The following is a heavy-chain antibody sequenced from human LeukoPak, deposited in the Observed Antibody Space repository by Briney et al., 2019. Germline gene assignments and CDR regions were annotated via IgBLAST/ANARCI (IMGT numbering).Heavy chain of an antibody. Sequence: PSETLSLTCNVSGGSMNSYYWTWIRQPAGKGLEWIGRINPSGSTNYNPSLKSRVTMSVDTSKNQFSLNLTSVTAADTAVYYCVRDPPSHQFDPWGQGTLVTVSS. CDR1: GGSMNSYY. CDR3: VRDPPSHQFDP. CDR2: INPSGST. J-gene: IGHJ5*02. V-gene: IGHV4-4*07.